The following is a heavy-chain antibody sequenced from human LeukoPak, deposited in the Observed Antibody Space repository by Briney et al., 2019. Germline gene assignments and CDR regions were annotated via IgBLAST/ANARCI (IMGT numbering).Heavy chain of an antibody. CDR2: IYYSGST. CDR1: GGSIRSSYYY. V-gene: IGHV4-61*01. J-gene: IGHJ5*02. D-gene: IGHD6-13*01. Sequence: SETLSLTCTVSGGSIRSSYYYWSWIRQPPGKGLEWIGYIYYSGSTNYNPSLKSRVTISVDTSKNQFSLKLSSVTAADTAVYYCARPSSSWYNWFDPWGQGTLVTVSS. CDR3: ARPSSSWYNWFDP.